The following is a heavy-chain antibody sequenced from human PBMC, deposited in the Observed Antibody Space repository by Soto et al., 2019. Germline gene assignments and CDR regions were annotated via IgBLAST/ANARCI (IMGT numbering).Heavy chain of an antibody. CDR2: IIPILGIA. CDR1: GGTFSSYT. CDR3: ARSPSSIAPRPSVKNWFDP. V-gene: IGHV1-69*02. J-gene: IGHJ5*02. D-gene: IGHD6-6*01. Sequence: QVQLVQSGAEVKKPGSSVKVSCKASGGTFSSYTISWVRQAPGQGLEWMGRIIPILGIANYAQKFQGRVTITADKSTSTAYMELSSLRSEDTAVYYCARSPSSIAPRPSVKNWFDPWGQGTLVTVSS.